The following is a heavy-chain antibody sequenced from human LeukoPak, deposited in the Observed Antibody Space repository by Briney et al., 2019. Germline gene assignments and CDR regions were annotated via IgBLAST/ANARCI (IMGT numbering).Heavy chain of an antibody. J-gene: IGHJ4*02. D-gene: IGHD5-24*01. CDR1: GYTFTGYY. CDR3: ARSSWLQQPSDY. CDR2: INTNTRNP. Sequence: ASVKVSCKASGYTFTGYYMHWVRQAPGQGLEWMGWINTNTRNPTYAQGFTGRFVFPLDTSVSTAYLHISSLKADDTAVYYCARSSWLQQPSDYWGQGTLVTVSS. V-gene: IGHV7-4-1*02.